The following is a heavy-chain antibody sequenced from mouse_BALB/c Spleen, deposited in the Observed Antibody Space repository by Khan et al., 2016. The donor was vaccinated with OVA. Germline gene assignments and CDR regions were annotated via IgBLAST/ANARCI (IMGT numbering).Heavy chain of an antibody. CDR2: IYPGSGNI. CDR3: ARRDYGSTYPGFVY. V-gene: IGHV1-81*01. D-gene: IGHD1-1*01. Sequence: QVQLQQSGPELVMPGASVKMSCKASGYSFTDYIISWVKQRTGQGLQWIGEIYPGSGNIYSNEKFKGRATLTADNSSNTAYMQLSSLTSEDSAFCFGARRDYGSTYPGFVYGGQGTLVTVSA. CDR1: GYSFTDYI. J-gene: IGHJ3*01.